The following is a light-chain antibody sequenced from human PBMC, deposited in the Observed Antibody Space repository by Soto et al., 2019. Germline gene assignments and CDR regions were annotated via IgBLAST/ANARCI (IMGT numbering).Light chain of an antibody. J-gene: IGKJ1*01. CDR3: QQYYSYPRT. V-gene: IGKV1-8*01. CDR2: AAS. CDR1: QGISSY. Sequence: KSQSPSSLSASTGDRVTITCRASQGISSYLAWYQQKPGKAPKLLIYAASTLQSGVPSRFSGSGSGTDFTLTISCLQSEDFATYYCQQYYSYPRTVGQGTKVDIK.